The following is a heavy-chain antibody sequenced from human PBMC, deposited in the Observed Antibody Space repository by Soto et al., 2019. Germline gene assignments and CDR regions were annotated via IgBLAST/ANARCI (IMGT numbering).Heavy chain of an antibody. D-gene: IGHD1-7*01. J-gene: IGHJ4*02. CDR2: INPHSGGT. CDR3: ASGTTSGTSYDY. Sequence: ASVKVSCKASGYTFTGYYMHWVRQAPGQGLELMGWINPHSGGTKYAQKFQDWVTMTRAPSISTAYMELSRLRSDDTAVYYCASGTTSGTSYDYWGQGTLVPVS. CDR1: GYTFTGYY. V-gene: IGHV1-2*04.